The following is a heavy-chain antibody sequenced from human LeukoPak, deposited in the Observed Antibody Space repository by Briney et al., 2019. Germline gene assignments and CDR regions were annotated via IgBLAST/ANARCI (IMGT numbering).Heavy chain of an antibody. V-gene: IGHV3-21*04. J-gene: IGHJ4*02. CDR2: ISSSSSYI. CDR1: GFTFSSYS. CDR3: ARDYFGSPSALDY. Sequence: GGSLRLSCAASGFTFSSYSMNWVRQAPGKGLEWVSSISSSSSYIYYADSVKGRFTISRDNAKNSLYLQMNSLRAEDTALYYCARDYFGSPSALDYWGQGTLVTVSS. D-gene: IGHD1-26*01.